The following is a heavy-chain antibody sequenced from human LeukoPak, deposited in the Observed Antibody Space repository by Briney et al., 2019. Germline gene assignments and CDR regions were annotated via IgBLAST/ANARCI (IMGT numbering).Heavy chain of an antibody. CDR1: GGSPCSSY. D-gene: IGHD6-19*01. J-gene: IGHJ4*02. CDR2: IYYSGST. V-gene: IGHV4-59*01. Sequence: SGTLSLTCTVSGGSPCSSYWCSIRPPPGQGLEWIGYIYYSGSTNYNPSLKSRVTISVDTSKNQFSLKLSSVTAADTAVYYCAREAWDSSGSTFDYWGQGTLVTVSS. CDR3: AREAWDSSGSTFDY.